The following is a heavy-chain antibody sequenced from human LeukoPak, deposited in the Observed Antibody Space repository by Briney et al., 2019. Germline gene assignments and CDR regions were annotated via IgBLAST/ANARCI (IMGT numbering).Heavy chain of an antibody. V-gene: IGHV3-30*12. J-gene: IGHJ4*02. CDR2: ISYDGSNK. CDR3: AKDPPGIAVAGTAAGTDY. D-gene: IGHD6-19*01. Sequence: GGSLRLSCAASGLSSSYYGMQWIRQAPGKGLEWVAVISYDGSNKYYADSVKGRFTISRDNSKNTLYLQMNSLRAEDTAVYYCAKDPPGIAVAGTAAGTDYWGQGTLVTVSS. CDR1: GLSSSYYG.